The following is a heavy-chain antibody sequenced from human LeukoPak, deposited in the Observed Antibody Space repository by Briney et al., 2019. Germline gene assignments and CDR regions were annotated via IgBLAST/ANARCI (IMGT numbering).Heavy chain of an antibody. CDR3: ARRVVRGVTHNWFDP. V-gene: IGHV5-51*01. D-gene: IGHD3-10*01. CDR2: IYPGDSDT. Sequence: GESLKISCKGSGYSFTSYWIGWVGQMPGKSLEWMGIIYPGDSDTRYSPSFQGQVTISADKSISTAYLQWSSLKASDTAMYYCARRVVRGVTHNWFDPWGQGTLVTVSS. J-gene: IGHJ5*02. CDR1: GYSFTSYW.